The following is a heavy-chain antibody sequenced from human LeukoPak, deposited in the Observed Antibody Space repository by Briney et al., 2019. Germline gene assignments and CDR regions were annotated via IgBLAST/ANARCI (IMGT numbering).Heavy chain of an antibody. D-gene: IGHD1-1*01. V-gene: IGHV3-30*02. J-gene: IGHJ4*02. CDR2: IGYTGTNT. CDR3: ARDLTGTYYIAY. Sequence: PGGSLRLSCAASGFNFSSFGMHWVRQAPDGGLEWVAYIGYTGTNTYYADSVKGRFTISRDNSKNTVHLQMNSLRAADTALYSCARDLTGTYYIAYWGQGTLVTVSS. CDR1: GFNFSSFG.